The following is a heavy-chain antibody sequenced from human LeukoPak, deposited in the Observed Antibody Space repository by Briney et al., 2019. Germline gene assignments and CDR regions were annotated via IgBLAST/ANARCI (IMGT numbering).Heavy chain of an antibody. CDR3: ARLEANYCSSTSCYPYFDY. CDR2: IYPGDSDT. D-gene: IGHD2-2*01. V-gene: IGHV5-51*01. J-gene: IGHJ4*02. CDR1: GYSFTTYW. Sequence: GESLKISSKVSGYSFTTYWICWVRQMPGKGLEGWGVIYPGDSDTRYSPSFQGLVTISADKSISTAYLQWSSLKASDTAMYYCARLEANYCSSTSCYPYFDYWGQGTLVTVSS.